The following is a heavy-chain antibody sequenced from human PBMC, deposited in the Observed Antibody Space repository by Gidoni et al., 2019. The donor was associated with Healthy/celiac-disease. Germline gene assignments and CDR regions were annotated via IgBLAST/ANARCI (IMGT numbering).Heavy chain of an antibody. CDR3: ARSRGCSGGSCFFFDY. J-gene: IGHJ4*02. V-gene: IGHV3-53*01. Sequence: EVQLVASGGGLIQPGGSLRLSCAASGFTVSSHYMSWVRPAPGKGLEWVSVIYSGGSTYYADSVKGRFTISRDNSKNTLYLQMNSLRAEDTAVYYCARSRGCSGGSCFFFDYWGQGTLVTVSS. CDR2: IYSGGST. D-gene: IGHD2-15*01. CDR1: GFTVSSHY.